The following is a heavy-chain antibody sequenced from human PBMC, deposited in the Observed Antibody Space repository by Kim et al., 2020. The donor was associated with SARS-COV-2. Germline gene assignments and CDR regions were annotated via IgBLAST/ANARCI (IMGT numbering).Heavy chain of an antibody. Sequence: SQTLSLTCAISGDSVSSNSAAWNWIRQSPSRGLEWLGRTYYRSKWYNDYVVSVKSRITINPDTSKNQFSLQLNSVTPEDTAVYYCAREGQLANYYYYYGMDVWGQGTTVTVSS. CDR3: AREGQLANYYYYYGMDV. V-gene: IGHV6-1*01. CDR1: GDSVSSNSAA. J-gene: IGHJ6*02. CDR2: TYYRSKWYN. D-gene: IGHD6-13*01.